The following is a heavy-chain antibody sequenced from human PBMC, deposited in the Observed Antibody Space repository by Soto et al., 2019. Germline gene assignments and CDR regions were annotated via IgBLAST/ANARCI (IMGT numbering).Heavy chain of an antibody. Sequence: QVQLVQSGAEVKKPGASVKVSCKVSGYTLTELFMHWVRQAPGKGLEWMGGFDPEDGETIYAQKFQGRVTMTEDTSTDTAYMELSSLRSEDTAVYYCATDRCISTSCPTYNWFDPWGQGTLVTVSS. V-gene: IGHV1-24*01. CDR2: FDPEDGET. D-gene: IGHD2-2*01. CDR1: GYTLTELF. CDR3: ATDRCISTSCPTYNWFDP. J-gene: IGHJ5*02.